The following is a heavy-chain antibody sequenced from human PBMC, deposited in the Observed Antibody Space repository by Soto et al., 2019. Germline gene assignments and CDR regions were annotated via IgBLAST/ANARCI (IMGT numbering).Heavy chain of an antibody. V-gene: IGHV1-69*01. Sequence: QVQLVQSGAEVKKPGSSVKVSCKASGGTFSSYAISWVRQAPGQGLEWMGGIIPIFGTANYAQKFQGRVTITADESTSTASMELSSLRSEDTAVYYCARSFRTTVVTKPNWFDPWGQGTLVTVSS. J-gene: IGHJ5*02. CDR3: ARSFRTTVVTKPNWFDP. CDR2: IIPIFGTA. D-gene: IGHD4-17*01. CDR1: GGTFSSYA.